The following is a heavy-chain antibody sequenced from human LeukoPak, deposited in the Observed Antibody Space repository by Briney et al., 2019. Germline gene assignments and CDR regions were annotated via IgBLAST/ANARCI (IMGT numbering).Heavy chain of an antibody. CDR2: ISTSNGNT. V-gene: IGHV1-18*01. Sequence: ASVKVSCKTSGYTFTSFVISWVRQAPGQGLEWMGWISTSNGNTNSAQTLQGRVTMTTDTSTTTAYMELRSLRSDDTAVYYCARVRGEYCNHAGMDVWGQGTTVTVSS. D-gene: IGHD2/OR15-2a*01. CDR1: GYTFTSFV. CDR3: ARVRGEYCNHAGMDV. J-gene: IGHJ6*02.